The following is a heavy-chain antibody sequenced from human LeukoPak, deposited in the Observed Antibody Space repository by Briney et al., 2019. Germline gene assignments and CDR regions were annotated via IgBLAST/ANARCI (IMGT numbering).Heavy chain of an antibody. Sequence: ASVKVSCKASGYIFTNYYMHWVRQAPGQGLEWMGIINPSDGSTTYAQNFQGRVTMTRDTSTSTVYMELSSLRSEDTAVFYCARGGPLAVSGRYFDYWGQGTLVTVSS. CDR1: GYIFTNYY. V-gene: IGHV1-46*01. CDR3: ARGGPLAVSGRYFDY. CDR2: INPSDGST. J-gene: IGHJ4*02. D-gene: IGHD6-19*01.